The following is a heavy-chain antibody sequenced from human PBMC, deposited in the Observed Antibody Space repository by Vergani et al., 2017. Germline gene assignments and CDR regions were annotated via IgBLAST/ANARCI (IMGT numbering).Heavy chain of an antibody. D-gene: IGHD3-22*01. CDR3: ARADYYDSSGYYSRVYYFDY. Sequence: QVQLQESGPGLVKPSQTLSLTCTVSGGSISSGGYYWSWIRQHPGKGLEWIGYIYYSGSTNYNPSLKSRVTISADTSKNQFSLKLSSVTAADTAVYYCARADYYDSSGYYSRVYYFDYWGQGTLVTVSS. CDR1: GGSISSGGYY. J-gene: IGHJ4*02. V-gene: IGHV4-31*03. CDR2: IYYSGST.